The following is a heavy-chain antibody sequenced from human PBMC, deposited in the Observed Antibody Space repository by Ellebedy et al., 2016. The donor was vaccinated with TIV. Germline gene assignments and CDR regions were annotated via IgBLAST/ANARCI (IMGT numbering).Heavy chain of an antibody. V-gene: IGHV4-59*12. CDR2: IYYSGST. CDR1: GGSISSYY. Sequence: SETLSLXCTVSGGSISSYYWSWIRQPPGKGLEWIGYIYYSGSTNYNPSLKSRVTISVDTSKNQFSLKLRSVTAADTAVYYCARVRVPAAKVSDYYIDVWGKGTTVTVSS. J-gene: IGHJ6*03. D-gene: IGHD2-2*01. CDR3: ARVRVPAAKVSDYYIDV.